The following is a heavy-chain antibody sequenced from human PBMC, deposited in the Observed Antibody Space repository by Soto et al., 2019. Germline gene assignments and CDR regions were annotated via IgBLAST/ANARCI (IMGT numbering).Heavy chain of an antibody. J-gene: IGHJ3*01. Sequence: QVQLQESGPGLVKTSQTLSLTCTVSGGSVSSGGYYWNWIRQHPGKGLEWLGYIFDIETAYYNPSLKSRLTISMDTSKNQFSLKVTSVTPADTAVYYCARENFGEVIHDAFDLWGQGTMVTVSS. CDR3: ARENFGEVIHDAFDL. CDR1: GGSVSSGGYY. V-gene: IGHV4-31*03. D-gene: IGHD3-3*01. CDR2: IFDIETA.